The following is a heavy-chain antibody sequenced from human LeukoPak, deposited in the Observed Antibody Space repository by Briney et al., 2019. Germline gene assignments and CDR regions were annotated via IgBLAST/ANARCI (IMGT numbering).Heavy chain of an antibody. CDR1: GFTFSSYA. CDR2: ISGSGGST. J-gene: IGHJ4*02. Sequence: GGSLRLSCAASGFTFSSYAMSWVRQAPGKGLEWVSAISGSGGSTYYADSVKGRFTISRDNSKNTLYLQMNSLRAEDTAVYYCAKAGDGSGSPPQGPFDYWGQGTLVTVSS. D-gene: IGHD3-10*01. CDR3: AKAGDGSGSPPQGPFDY. V-gene: IGHV3-23*01.